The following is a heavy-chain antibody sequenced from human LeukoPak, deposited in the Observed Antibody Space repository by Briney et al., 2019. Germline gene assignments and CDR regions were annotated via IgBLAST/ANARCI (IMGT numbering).Heavy chain of an antibody. CDR1: GFAFNYAW. CDR2: IKSKPDGGTT. CDR3: ATKEVRGVLIR. Sequence: GGSLRLSCAASGFAFNYAWVSWVRQAPGKGLEWIGRIKSKPDGGTTDYAAPVKGRFTISRDDSKNTLYLQMNSLRADDTAVYYCATKEVRGVLIRWGQGTLVTVSS. D-gene: IGHD3-10*01. V-gene: IGHV3-15*01. J-gene: IGHJ4*02.